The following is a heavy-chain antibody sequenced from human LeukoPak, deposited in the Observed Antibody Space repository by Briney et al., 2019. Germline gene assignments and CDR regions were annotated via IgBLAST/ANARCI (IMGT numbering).Heavy chain of an antibody. CDR2: FDPEDGET. CDR1: GYTLTELS. J-gene: IGHJ4*02. V-gene: IGHV1-24*01. CDR3: ATPRSSSWYQATYYFDY. Sequence: GASVEVSCKVSGYTLTELSMHWVRQAPGKGLEWMGGFDPEDGETIYAQKFQGRVTMTEDTSTDTAYMELSSLRSEDTAVYYCATPRSSSWYQATYYFDYWGQGTLVTVSS. D-gene: IGHD6-13*01.